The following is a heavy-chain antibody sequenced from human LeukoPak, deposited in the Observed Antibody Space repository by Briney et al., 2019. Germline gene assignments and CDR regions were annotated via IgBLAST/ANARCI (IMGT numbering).Heavy chain of an antibody. CDR2: ISTHNGDT. CDR1: GYTFTTYG. V-gene: IGHV1-18*01. D-gene: IGHD3-16*01. CDR3: AREGLGELTLDC. J-gene: IGHJ4*02. Sequence: SVKVSCKSSGYTFTTYGITWVRQAPGQGLEWMGWISTHNGDTNYAQKLQGRVTMTTDTSTSTAYMELRSLRSDDTAVYYCAREGLGELTLDCWGQGTLVTVSS.